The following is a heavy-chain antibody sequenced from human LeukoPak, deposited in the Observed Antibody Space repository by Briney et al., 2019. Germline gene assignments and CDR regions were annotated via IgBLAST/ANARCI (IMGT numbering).Heavy chain of an antibody. Sequence: GGSLRLSCAASGFTFSSYAMSWVRQAPGKGLEGVSAISGSGGSTYYADSVKGRVTILGRNSNHSLHLQMHSLRAEGPPVYYCAKALGSGYYYDSSGSPVGCWGQGTLVTVSS. CDR3: AKALGSGYYYDSSGSPVGC. D-gene: IGHD3-22*01. CDR1: GFTFSSYA. J-gene: IGHJ4*02. V-gene: IGHV3-23*01. CDR2: ISGSGGST.